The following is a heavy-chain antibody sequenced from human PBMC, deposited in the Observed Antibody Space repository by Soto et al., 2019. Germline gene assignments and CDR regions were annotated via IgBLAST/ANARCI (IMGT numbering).Heavy chain of an antibody. D-gene: IGHD1-1*01. Sequence: NPSETLSLTCNVSGGSMTTGSYFWSWIRQPPGKGLEWIGYVFRSGSVNYSPSFKSRVTISIDTSKNQFSLMLKSVTAADTAVYFCARARNRYFDYWGQGALVTVS. CDR3: ARARNRYFDY. J-gene: IGHJ4*02. CDR2: VFRSGSV. CDR1: GGSMTTGSYF. V-gene: IGHV4-61*01.